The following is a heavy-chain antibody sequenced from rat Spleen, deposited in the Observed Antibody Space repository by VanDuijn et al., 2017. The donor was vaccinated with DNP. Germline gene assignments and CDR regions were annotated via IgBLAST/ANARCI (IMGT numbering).Heavy chain of an antibody. CDR1: GFTFSNYY. CDR3: ARQGPDNNGSNRFAY. Sequence: EVQLVESGGGLVQPGRSLKLSCTASGFTFSNYYMAWVRQTPKKGLEWVASISVSGFRTFYADSVKGRFTISRDNAKSSLYLQMNSLKSEDTATYYCARQGPDNNGSNRFAYWGQGTLATVSS. D-gene: IGHD1-12*02. CDR2: ISVSGFRT. V-gene: IGHV5-7*01. J-gene: IGHJ3*01.